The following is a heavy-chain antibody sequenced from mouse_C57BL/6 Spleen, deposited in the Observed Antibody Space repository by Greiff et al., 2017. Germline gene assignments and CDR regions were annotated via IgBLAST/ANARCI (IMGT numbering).Heavy chain of an antibody. CDR2: IDPSDSYT. CDR1: GYTFTSYW. CDR3: ARSRGYDGAMDY. J-gene: IGHJ4*01. Sequence: VQLQQPGAELVMPGASVKLSCKASGYTFTSYWMHWVKQRPGQGLEWIGEIDPSDSYTNYNQKFKGKSTLTVDKSSSTAYMQLSSLTSEDSAVYYCARSRGYDGAMDYWGQGTSVTVSS. V-gene: IGHV1-69*01. D-gene: IGHD3-1*01.